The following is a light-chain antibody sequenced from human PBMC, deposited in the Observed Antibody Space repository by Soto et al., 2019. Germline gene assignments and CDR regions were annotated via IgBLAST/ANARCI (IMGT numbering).Light chain of an antibody. V-gene: IGKV3-20*01. CDR1: QTVRTNY. Sequence: EIVLTQXPGTLSLSPEERATLSCRASQTVRTNYLAWFQHKPGQAPRLLIYGASSRATGIPDRFSGSGSGTDFTLTINRLEPEDFAVYFCQQYSDSPLTFGGGTKVEIK. J-gene: IGKJ4*01. CDR2: GAS. CDR3: QQYSDSPLT.